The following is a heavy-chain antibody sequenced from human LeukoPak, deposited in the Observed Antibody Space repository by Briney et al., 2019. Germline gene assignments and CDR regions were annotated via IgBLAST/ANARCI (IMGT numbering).Heavy chain of an antibody. CDR3: ARADCSSTSCYAFDI. V-gene: IGHV3-21*01. CDR2: ISSSSSYI. D-gene: IGHD2-2*01. CDR1: GFTFSSYS. Sequence: GGSLRLSCAASGFTFSSYSMNWVRQAPGKGLEWVSSISSSSSYIYYADSVKGRFTISRDNAKNSLYLQMNSLRAEDTAVYYCARADCSSTSCYAFDIWGQGTMVTVSS. J-gene: IGHJ3*02.